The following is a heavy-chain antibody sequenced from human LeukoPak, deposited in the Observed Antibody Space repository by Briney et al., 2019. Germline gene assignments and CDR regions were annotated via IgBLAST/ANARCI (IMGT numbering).Heavy chain of an antibody. J-gene: IGHJ6*02. CDR2: IYYSGST. V-gene: IGHV4-59*01. Sequence: SETLSLTCTVSGGSISSYYWSWIRQPPGKGLEWIGYIYYSGSTNYNPSLKSRVTISVDTSKNQFSLKLSSVTAADTAVYYCARAIGRAHYYYYGMDVWGQGTTVTVSS. D-gene: IGHD3-22*01. CDR3: ARAIGRAHYYYYGMDV. CDR1: GGSISSYY.